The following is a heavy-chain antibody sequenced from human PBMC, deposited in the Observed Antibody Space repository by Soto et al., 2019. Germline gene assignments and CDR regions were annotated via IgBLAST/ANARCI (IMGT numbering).Heavy chain of an antibody. CDR2: IYYSGST. J-gene: IGHJ3*02. CDR1: GGSISSGDYY. D-gene: IGHD3-10*01. CDR3: ARRSGGACDI. Sequence: SETLSLTCTVSGGSISSGDYYWSWIRQPPGKGLEWIGYIYYSGSTYYNPSLKSRVTISVDTSKNQFSLKLSSVTAADTAMYYCARRSGGACDIWGQGTMVTVSS. V-gene: IGHV4-30-4*01.